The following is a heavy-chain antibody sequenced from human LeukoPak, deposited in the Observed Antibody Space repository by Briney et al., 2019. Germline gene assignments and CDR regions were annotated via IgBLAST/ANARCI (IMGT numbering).Heavy chain of an antibody. CDR3: ASALDGYYYYYMDV. CDR1: GFTVSSNY. V-gene: IGHV3-53*01. J-gene: IGHJ6*03. Sequence: PGGSLRLSCAASGFTVSSNYMSWVRQAPGKGLEWVSIIYSGGSTFYADSVKGRFTISRDNSKNTLYLQMNSLRAEDTAVYYCASALDGYYYYYMDVWGKGTTVTISS. D-gene: IGHD3-3*01. CDR2: IYSGGST.